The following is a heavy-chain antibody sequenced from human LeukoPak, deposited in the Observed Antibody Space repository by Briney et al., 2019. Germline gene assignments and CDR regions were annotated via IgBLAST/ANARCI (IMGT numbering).Heavy chain of an antibody. V-gene: IGHV3-48*03. CDR2: ISESGNEK. Sequence: PGGSLRLSCAASGLTFSSYEMNWVRQAPGKGLEWVSYISESGNEKQYADSVKDRFTISRDNTKNSVYLEMNSLRGEDTAIYYCAREPLIGGWFDPWGQGTLVTVSS. D-gene: IGHD3-22*01. CDR1: GLTFSSYE. CDR3: AREPLIGGWFDP. J-gene: IGHJ5*02.